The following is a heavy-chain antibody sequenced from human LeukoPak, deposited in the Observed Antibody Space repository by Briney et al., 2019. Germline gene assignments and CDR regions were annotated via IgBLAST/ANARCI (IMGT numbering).Heavy chain of an antibody. CDR1: GFTFIDYD. D-gene: IGHD3-10*01. CDR3: AKRMIRGVNHDAFDL. V-gene: IGHV3-13*01. J-gene: IGHJ3*01. CDR2: IGIRGDT. Sequence: GGSLRLSCAASGFTFIDYDMHWVRQVIGKGLEWVSAIGIRGDTHYSGSVKGRFTISRENAESSLYLQMNSLRAEDTAVYYCAKRMIRGVNHDAFDLWGQGTMVTVSS.